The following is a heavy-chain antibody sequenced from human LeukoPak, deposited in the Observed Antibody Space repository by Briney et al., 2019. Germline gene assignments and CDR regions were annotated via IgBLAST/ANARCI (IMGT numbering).Heavy chain of an antibody. Sequence: SVKVSCKASGGTFSSYAISWVRQAPGQGLEWMGGIIPIFGTANYAQKFQGRVTITTDESTSTAYMELSSLRSEDTAVYYCAGGVATTRFAFDIWGQGTMVTVSS. CDR2: IIPIFGTA. V-gene: IGHV1-69*05. CDR3: AGGVATTRFAFDI. D-gene: IGHD1-26*01. J-gene: IGHJ3*02. CDR1: GGTFSSYA.